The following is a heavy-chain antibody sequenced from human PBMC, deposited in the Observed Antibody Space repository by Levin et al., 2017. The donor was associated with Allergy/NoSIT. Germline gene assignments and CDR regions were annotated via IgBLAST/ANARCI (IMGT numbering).Heavy chain of an antibody. D-gene: IGHD3-16*01. Sequence: GALRLSCAASGFTFSSYSMNWVRQAPGKGLEWVSSISSSSSYIYYADSVKGRFTISRDNAKNSLYLQMNSLRAEDTAVYYCARDPHEMVLGDVDYWGQGALVTVSS. CDR2: ISSSSSYI. J-gene: IGHJ4*02. CDR1: GFTFSSYS. V-gene: IGHV3-21*01. CDR3: ARDPHEMVLGDVDY.